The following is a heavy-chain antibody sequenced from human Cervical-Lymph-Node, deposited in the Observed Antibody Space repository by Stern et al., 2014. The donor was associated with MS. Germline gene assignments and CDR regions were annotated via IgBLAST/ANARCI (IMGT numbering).Heavy chain of an antibody. CDR2: INHSSGDT. J-gene: IGHJ4*02. D-gene: IGHD5-12*01. Sequence: VQLVQSGTEVKKPGTSVKVSCRTSGYSFTAYYLHWVRQAPGQGLEWMGWINHSSGDTNLAQKFQGKTTMTRDTSITTAYLVLSILSLDDTVVYYYAKSTTITPLDYWGQGSLIIVSS. V-gene: IGHV1-2*02. CDR3: AKSTTITPLDY. CDR1: GYSFTAYY.